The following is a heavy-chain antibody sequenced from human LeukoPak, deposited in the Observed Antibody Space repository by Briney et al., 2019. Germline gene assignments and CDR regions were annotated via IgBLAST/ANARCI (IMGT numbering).Heavy chain of an antibody. J-gene: IGHJ6*02. D-gene: IGHD2-15*01. CDR1: GGSISSSSYY. Sequence: SETLSLTCTVSGGSISSSSYYWGWIRQPPGKGLEWTGSIYYSGSTYYNPSLKSRVTISVDTSKNQFSLKLSSVTAADTAVYYCARDQGEGYCSGGSCYPMDYGMDVWGQGTTVTVSS. CDR3: ARDQGEGYCSGGSCYPMDYGMDV. V-gene: IGHV4-39*07. CDR2: IYYSGST.